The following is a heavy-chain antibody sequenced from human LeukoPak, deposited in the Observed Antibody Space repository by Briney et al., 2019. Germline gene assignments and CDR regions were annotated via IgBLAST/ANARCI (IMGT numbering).Heavy chain of an antibody. Sequence: ASVKVSCKASSYTFTSYGISWVRQAPGQGLEWMGWIIAYNGNTNYAKKLKGRVTMTTDTSTSTAYMELRSLRSDDTAVYYCARGRYCSSTSCHHFDYWGQGTLVTVSS. CDR3: ARGRYCSSTSCHHFDY. J-gene: IGHJ4*02. CDR1: SYTFTSYG. D-gene: IGHD2-2*01. V-gene: IGHV1-18*01. CDR2: IIAYNGNT.